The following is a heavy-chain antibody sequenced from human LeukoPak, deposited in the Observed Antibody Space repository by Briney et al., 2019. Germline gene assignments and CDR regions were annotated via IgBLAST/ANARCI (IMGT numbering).Heavy chain of an antibody. Sequence: TSETLSLTCTVSGGSVSSGSYYWSWIRQPPGKGLEWIGYIYYSGSTNYNPSLKSRVTISVDTSKNQFSLKLSSVTAADTAVYYCARGRGNWFDPWGQGTLVTVSS. CDR1: GGSVSSGSYY. CDR2: IYYSGST. D-gene: IGHD3-10*01. V-gene: IGHV4-61*01. J-gene: IGHJ5*02. CDR3: ARGRGNWFDP.